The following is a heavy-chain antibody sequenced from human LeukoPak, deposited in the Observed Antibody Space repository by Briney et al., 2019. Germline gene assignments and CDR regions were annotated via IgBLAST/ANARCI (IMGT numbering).Heavy chain of an antibody. Sequence: PSETLSLTCTVSGGSISSYYWSWIRQPPGKGLEWIGYIYYSGSTNYNPSLKSRVTLSVDTSKNQFSLKLSSVTAADTAVYYCARGEYYYDSSGYLALKPLDYWGQGTLVTVSS. CDR2: IYYSGST. D-gene: IGHD3-22*01. CDR3: ARGEYYYDSSGYLALKPLDY. CDR1: GGSISSYY. J-gene: IGHJ4*02. V-gene: IGHV4-59*12.